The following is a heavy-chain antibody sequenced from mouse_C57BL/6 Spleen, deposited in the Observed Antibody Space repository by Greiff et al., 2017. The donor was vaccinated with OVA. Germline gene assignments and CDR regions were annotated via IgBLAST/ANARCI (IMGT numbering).Heavy chain of an antibody. Sequence: QVQLKESGPGLVQPSQSLSITCTVSGFSLTSYGVHWVRQSPGKGLEWLGVIWSGGSTDYNAALMSRLSITKDNSKSQVFFKMNSLQADDTAIYYCAKNVGPYWYFDVWGTGTTVTVSS. CDR2: IWSGGST. V-gene: IGHV2-5*01. CDR1: GFSLTSYG. J-gene: IGHJ1*03. CDR3: AKNVGPYWYFDV.